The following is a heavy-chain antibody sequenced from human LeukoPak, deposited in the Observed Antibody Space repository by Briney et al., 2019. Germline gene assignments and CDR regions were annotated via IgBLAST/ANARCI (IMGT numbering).Heavy chain of an antibody. D-gene: IGHD1-1*01. CDR3: ARDSVHDYYYYMDV. CDR2: IWHGGRSQ. J-gene: IGHJ6*03. CDR1: GFTFSRHG. Sequence: GGSLRLSCVASGFTFSRHGMHWVRQAPGKGLEWVAVIWHGGRSQDYADSVKGRFIVSRDNSKNTMDLQMNRLRAEDTAVYYCARDSVHDYYYYMDVWGKGTTVTVSS. V-gene: IGHV3-33*01.